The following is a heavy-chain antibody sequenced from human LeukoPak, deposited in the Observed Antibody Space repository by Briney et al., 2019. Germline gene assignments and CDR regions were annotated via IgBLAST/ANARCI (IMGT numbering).Heavy chain of an antibody. D-gene: IGHD3/OR15-3a*01. CDR3: ARDPVQNWTAIAVFIDGGMDV. J-gene: IGHJ6*02. Sequence: GASVKVSCKTSGYTFSEYGVTWVRQAPGQGLEWVGWINGHDGDTKYAHKVQGRITMTIDTATTTAYMELRTLTFEDTAVYYCARDPVQNWTAIAVFIDGGMDVWGQGTAVIVSS. V-gene: IGHV1-18*01. CDR2: INGHDGDT. CDR1: GYTFSEYG.